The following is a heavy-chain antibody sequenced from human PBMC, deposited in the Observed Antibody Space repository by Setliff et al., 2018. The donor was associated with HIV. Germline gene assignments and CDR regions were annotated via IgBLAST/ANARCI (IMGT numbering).Heavy chain of an antibody. V-gene: IGHV3-66*01. J-gene: IGHJ4*02. CDR3: ARDSEPGTRVAGATGLDY. Sequence: GGSLRLSCAASGFNVNNKYMSWVRQAPGKGLEWVSIIYSDDYTKYADSLKGRFTISRDTSKNTLYLQMNSLRAEDTAVYYCARDSEPGTRVAGATGLDYWGQGSLVTVSS. CDR2: IYSDDYT. D-gene: IGHD6-19*01. CDR1: GFNVNNKY.